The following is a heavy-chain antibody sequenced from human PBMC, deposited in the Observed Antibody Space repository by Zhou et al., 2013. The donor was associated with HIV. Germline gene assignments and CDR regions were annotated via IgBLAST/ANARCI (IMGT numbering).Heavy chain of an antibody. J-gene: IGHJ4*02. Sequence: QVQLVQSGAEVRTPGASVKISCKASAYTFSSHYMHWVRQAPGQGLEWMGWMAPNSDVTKYAPKLQGRVTMTRDTSINTAYMELSSLRSDDTAVYYCATYGPGYNWMYKWGQGTLVTVSS. CDR2: MAPNSDVT. CDR1: AYTFSSHY. D-gene: IGHD1-20*01. V-gene: IGHV1-2*02. CDR3: ATYGPGYNWMYK.